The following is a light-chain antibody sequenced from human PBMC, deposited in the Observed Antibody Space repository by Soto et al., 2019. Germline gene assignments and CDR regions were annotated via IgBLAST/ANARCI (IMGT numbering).Light chain of an antibody. CDR1: QPIRTT. V-gene: IGKV1-39*01. Sequence: DVQMTQSPTSLSASVGDRVTITCRASQPIRTTLTWYQQRAGKAPKLLIYGAFHLESGVPPRFSGSGSGTDFTLTIDSLQPEDFATYYCQQSFNTPPYTFGQGTRLEI. CDR2: GAF. J-gene: IGKJ2*01. CDR3: QQSFNTPPYT.